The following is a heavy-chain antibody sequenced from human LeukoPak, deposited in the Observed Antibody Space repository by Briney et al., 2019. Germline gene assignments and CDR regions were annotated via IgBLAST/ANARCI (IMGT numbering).Heavy chain of an antibody. D-gene: IGHD6-19*01. J-gene: IGHJ4*02. V-gene: IGHV3-23*01. Sequence: QAGGSLRLSCAASGFTFSSYAMSWVRQAPGKGLEWVSAISGSGGSTYYADSVKGRFTISRDNSKNTLYLQMNSLRAEDTAVYYCAKDRQQYSSGLLFTPVWGQGTLVTVSS. CDR3: AKDRQQYSSGLLFTPV. CDR2: ISGSGGST. CDR1: GFTFSSYA.